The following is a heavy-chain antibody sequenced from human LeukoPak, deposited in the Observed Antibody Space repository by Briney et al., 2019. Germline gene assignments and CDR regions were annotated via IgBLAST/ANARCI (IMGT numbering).Heavy chain of an antibody. J-gene: IGHJ4*02. CDR3: ARGGYGDPYYFDY. CDR2: IYSGGST. D-gene: IGHD4-17*01. V-gene: IGHV3-53*01. CDR1: GFTVSSNY. Sequence: PGGSVRLSCAASGFTVSSNYMSWVRQAPAKGLAWVSVIYSGGSTYYADSVQGRFTISRDNSKNTLYLQMNSLRAEDTAVYYCARGGYGDPYYFDYWGQGTLVTVSS.